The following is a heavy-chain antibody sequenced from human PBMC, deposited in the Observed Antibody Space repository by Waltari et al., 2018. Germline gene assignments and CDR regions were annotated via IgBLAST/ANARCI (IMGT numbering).Heavy chain of an antibody. V-gene: IGHV1-69*05. CDR1: GGTFRSYA. CDR2: IIPIFGTA. Sequence: QVQLVQSGAEVTKPGSSVKVSCTSSGGTFRSYALRWVRQAPGQGLEWMGGIIPIFGTANYAQKFQGRVTITTDESTRTAYMELSSLRSEDTAVYYCARGAGDWLYDAFDIWGQGTMVTVSS. CDR3: ARGAGDWLYDAFDI. J-gene: IGHJ3*02. D-gene: IGHD3-9*01.